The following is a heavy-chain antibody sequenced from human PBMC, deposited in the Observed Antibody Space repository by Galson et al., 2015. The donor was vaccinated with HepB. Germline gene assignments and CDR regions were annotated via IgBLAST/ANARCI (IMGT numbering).Heavy chain of an antibody. CDR3: ARGWDSREHYYHYCLDV. V-gene: IGHV3-21*01. D-gene: IGHD1-1*01. CDR2: ITSSPKYI. J-gene: IGHJ6*03. CDR1: GFTFSSYN. Sequence: SLRLSCAASGFTFSSYNMNWVRQAPGKGLEWVSSITSSPKYINHADSVRGRFTISRDDAKNSLYLQMNSLRAEDTAIYYCARGWDSREHYYHYCLDVWGKGTTVTVSS.